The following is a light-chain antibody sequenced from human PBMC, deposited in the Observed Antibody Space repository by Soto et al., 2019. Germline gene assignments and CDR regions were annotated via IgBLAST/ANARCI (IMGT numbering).Light chain of an antibody. CDR1: SSDVGGYNY. Sequence: QSALTQPASVSGSPGQSITISCTGTSSDVGGYNYVSWYQQHPGKAPKRIIYDVSLRPSGVPDRFSGSKSGYTASLTISGLQAEDEADYYCCSYAGSPWVFGGGTKLTVL. V-gene: IGLV2-11*01. CDR2: DVS. CDR3: CSYAGSPWV. J-gene: IGLJ3*02.